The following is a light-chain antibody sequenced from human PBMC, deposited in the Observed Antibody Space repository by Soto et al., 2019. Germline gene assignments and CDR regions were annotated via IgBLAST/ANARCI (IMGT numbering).Light chain of an antibody. V-gene: IGKV1-5*03. CDR3: QQYDYYPFT. Sequence: DIQMTQSPSTFSASVGDRVTITCRASQSVSSWLAWYQQKPGEAPKILIYKASTLESGVPSRFSGSVSGTEFTLTISSLQPDDFATYYCQQYDYYPFTFGQGTKLEIK. CDR1: QSVSSW. J-gene: IGKJ2*01. CDR2: KAS.